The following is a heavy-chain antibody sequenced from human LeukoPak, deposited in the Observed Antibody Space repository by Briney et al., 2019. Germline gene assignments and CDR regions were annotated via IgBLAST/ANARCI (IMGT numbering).Heavy chain of an antibody. CDR2: INSDGSIT. Sequence: PGGSLRLSCAASGFTFSNYWMHWVRQAPGKGLVWVSRINSDGSITSYADSVKGRFTISRDNAKNTLYLQMNSLRAEDTAVYYCAKPHCSSTSCYLTGAFDIWGQGTMVTVSS. J-gene: IGHJ3*02. CDR1: GFTFSNYW. CDR3: AKPHCSSTSCYLTGAFDI. D-gene: IGHD2-2*01. V-gene: IGHV3-74*01.